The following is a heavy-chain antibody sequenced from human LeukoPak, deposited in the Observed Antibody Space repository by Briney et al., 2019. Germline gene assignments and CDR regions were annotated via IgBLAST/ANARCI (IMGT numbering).Heavy chain of an antibody. V-gene: IGHV1-69*06. CDR1: GGTFSSYA. Sequence: ASVKVSCKASGGTFSSYAISWVRQAPGQGLEWMGGIIPIFGTANYAQKFQGRVTITADKSTSTAYMELSSLRSEDTAVYYCARDFIASGSYYAGFDYWGQGTLVTVSS. CDR3: ARDFIASGSYYAGFDY. CDR2: IIPIFGTA. D-gene: IGHD3-10*01. J-gene: IGHJ4*02.